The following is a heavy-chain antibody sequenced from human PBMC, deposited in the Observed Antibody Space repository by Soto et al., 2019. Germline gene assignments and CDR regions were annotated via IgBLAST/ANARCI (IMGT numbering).Heavy chain of an antibody. CDR3: ARLYYDYV. D-gene: IGHD3-3*01. J-gene: IGHJ6*02. CDR1: GFTFGTYS. Sequence: PGGSLRLSCAGSGFTFGTYSMHWVRQAAGKGLEWIAYISYDSDTIQYADSVKGRFTISRDNAKNSLYLQMNSLRDEDTAVYYCARLYYDYVWGQGTTVTVSS. V-gene: IGHV3-48*02. CDR2: ISYDSDTI.